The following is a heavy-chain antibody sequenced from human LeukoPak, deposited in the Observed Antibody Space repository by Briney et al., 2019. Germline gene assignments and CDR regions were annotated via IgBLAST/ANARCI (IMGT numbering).Heavy chain of an antibody. D-gene: IGHD3-10*01. Sequence: QPGGSLRLSCATSGFSFSNYAMHWLRQAPGKGLEWVTVISYDGNNKYYADSVKGRFTISRDNSKNTLYLQMNSLRAEDTAVYYCAKDMVRASRTRKYYYGMDVWGQGTTVTVSS. CDR3: AKDMVRASRTRKYYYGMDV. CDR1: GFSFSNYA. J-gene: IGHJ6*02. CDR2: ISYDGNNK. V-gene: IGHV3-30*04.